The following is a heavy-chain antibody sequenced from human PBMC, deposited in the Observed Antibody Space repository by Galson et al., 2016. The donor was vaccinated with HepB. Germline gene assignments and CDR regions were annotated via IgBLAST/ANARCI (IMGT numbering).Heavy chain of an antibody. CDR2: VSHDGSDA. CDR3: ARDDYSGGRGSPDY. Sequence: SLRLSCAASGFTFRNYGMHWVRQAPGKGLEWVAVVSHDGSDANYADSVKGRFTISRDNSKNTLYLQMNSLRTEDTAVYYCARDDYSGGRGSPDYWGQGTLVTVSS. V-gene: IGHV3-33*08. J-gene: IGHJ4*02. D-gene: IGHD4/OR15-4a*01. CDR1: GFTFRNYG.